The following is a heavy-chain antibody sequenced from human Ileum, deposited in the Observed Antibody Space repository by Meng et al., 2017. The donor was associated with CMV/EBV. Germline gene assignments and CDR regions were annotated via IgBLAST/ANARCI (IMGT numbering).Heavy chain of an antibody. CDR2: VSYDGTNK. CDR1: GFTFSTYA. Sequence: GGSLRLSCAASGFTFSTYAMHWVRQAPGKGLDWVAVVSYDGTNKYYADSVKGRFTISRDNSKNTLYLQMNTLRAEDTALYYCASRDSYGIDYCGQGMLVVASS. CDR3: ASRDSYGIDY. J-gene: IGHJ4*02. D-gene: IGHD5-18*01. V-gene: IGHV3-30-3*01.